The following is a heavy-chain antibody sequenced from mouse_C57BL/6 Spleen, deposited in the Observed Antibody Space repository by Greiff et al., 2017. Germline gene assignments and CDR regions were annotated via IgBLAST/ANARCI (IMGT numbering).Heavy chain of an antibody. CDR3: ARSIDGYYFDY. Sequence: VQLQQSGPVLVKPGASVKMSCKASGYTFTDYYMNWVKQSHGKSLEWIGVINPYNGGTSYNQKFQGKATLTVDKSSSTAYMELNSLTSEDSAVYYCARSIDGYYFDYWGQGTTLTVSS. J-gene: IGHJ2*01. CDR2: INPYNGGT. D-gene: IGHD2-3*01. CDR1: GYTFTDYY. V-gene: IGHV1-19*01.